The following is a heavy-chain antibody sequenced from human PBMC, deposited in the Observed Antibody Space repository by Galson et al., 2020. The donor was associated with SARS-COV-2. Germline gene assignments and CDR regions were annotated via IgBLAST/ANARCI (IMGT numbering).Heavy chain of an antibody. CDR3: ASESGGDYYDSNFDY. Sequence: AGSLRLSCAASVFNLSSYGMRWGRQAPGQGLEWVAVIWYDGSKTYYADSVKGRFTISRDNSKNTLYLQMNSLRAEDTAVYYCASESGGDYYDSNFDYWGQGTLVTVSS. CDR1: VFNLSSYG. D-gene: IGHD3-22*01. CDR2: IWYDGSKT. J-gene: IGHJ4*02. V-gene: IGHV3-33*01.